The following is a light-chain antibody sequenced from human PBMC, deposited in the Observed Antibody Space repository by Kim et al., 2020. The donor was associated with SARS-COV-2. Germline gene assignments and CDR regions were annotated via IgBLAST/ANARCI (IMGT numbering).Light chain of an antibody. CDR2: GKN. CDR1: SLRSYY. J-gene: IGLJ3*02. Sequence: SSELTQDPAVSVALGQTVRITCQGDSLRSYYASWYQQTPGQAPLLVIYGKNNRPSGIPDRFSGSSSGNTASLTITGAQAEDEADYYCNSRDSSGNHWVFGGGTQLTVL. CDR3: NSRDSSGNHWV. V-gene: IGLV3-19*01.